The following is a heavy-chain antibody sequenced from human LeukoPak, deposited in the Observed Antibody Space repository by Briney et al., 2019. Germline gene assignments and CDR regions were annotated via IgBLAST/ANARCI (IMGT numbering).Heavy chain of an antibody. V-gene: IGHV3-30*03. Sequence: GGSRRLSCAASGFTFSSYGMHWVRQAPGKGLEWVAVISYDGSNKYYADSVKGRFTISRDNSKNTLYLQMNSLRAEDTAVYYCARGPYGSGSTIDYWGQGTLVTVSS. CDR3: ARGPYGSGSTIDY. CDR2: ISYDGSNK. CDR1: GFTFSSYG. D-gene: IGHD3-10*01. J-gene: IGHJ4*02.